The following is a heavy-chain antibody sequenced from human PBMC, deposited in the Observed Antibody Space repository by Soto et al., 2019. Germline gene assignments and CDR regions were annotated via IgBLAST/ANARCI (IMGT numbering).Heavy chain of an antibody. CDR1: GDSVSSDSAT. J-gene: IGHJ2*01. D-gene: IGHD6-19*01. Sequence: QVQLQQSGPGLVKPSQTLSLICAISGDSVSSDSATWNWIRQSPSRGLEWLGRTYYRSKWYNDYAVSVRSRIAITPDKSKNPLSLQLNSVPPEGTAVYFCARDSSGWHGYFDLWGRGTLVTVSS. CDR3: ARDSSGWHGYFDL. V-gene: IGHV6-1*01. CDR2: TYYRSKWYN.